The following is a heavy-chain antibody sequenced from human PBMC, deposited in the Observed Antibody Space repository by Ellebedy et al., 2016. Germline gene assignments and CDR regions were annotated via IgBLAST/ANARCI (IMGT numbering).Heavy chain of an antibody. CDR2: ISGSGGST. V-gene: IGHV3-23*01. Sequence: GESLKISCAVSGFTFSNYAISWVRQAPGKGLEWVAAISGSGGSTYYADSVKGRFTISRDNSKNTLYLQLNSLRAEDTAVYYCAKDRDSSGYPAYYFDYWGQGTLVTVSS. D-gene: IGHD3-22*01. J-gene: IGHJ4*02. CDR1: GFTFSNYA. CDR3: AKDRDSSGYPAYYFDY.